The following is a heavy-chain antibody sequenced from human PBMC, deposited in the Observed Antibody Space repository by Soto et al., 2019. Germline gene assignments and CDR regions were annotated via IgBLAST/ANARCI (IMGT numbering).Heavy chain of an antibody. V-gene: IGHV1-3*05. Sequence: QVQVVQSGAEEKKPGASVKVSCTASEYTFTGYAMHWMRQAPGQRLEWMGWINAGNGNTKYSQKFQGRVTITRDTSASTAYMELSSLRSEDTAVYYCARAVAVPADFDYWGQGTLVTVSS. CDR2: INAGNGNT. CDR1: EYTFTGYA. J-gene: IGHJ4*02. D-gene: IGHD6-19*01. CDR3: ARAVAVPADFDY.